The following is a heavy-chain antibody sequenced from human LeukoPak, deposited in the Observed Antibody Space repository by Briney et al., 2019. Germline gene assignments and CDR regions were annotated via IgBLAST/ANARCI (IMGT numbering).Heavy chain of an antibody. D-gene: IGHD6-6*01. Sequence: ASVKVSCKASGYTFTSYYMHWVRQAPGQGLEWMGIINPSGGSTSYAQKFQGRVTMTRDTSTSTVYMELSSLRSEDTAVYYCARDLSTPPIARYYFDYWGQGTLVTVSS. V-gene: IGHV1-46*01. CDR1: GYTFTSYY. CDR2: INPSGGST. CDR3: ARDLSTPPIARYYFDY. J-gene: IGHJ4*02.